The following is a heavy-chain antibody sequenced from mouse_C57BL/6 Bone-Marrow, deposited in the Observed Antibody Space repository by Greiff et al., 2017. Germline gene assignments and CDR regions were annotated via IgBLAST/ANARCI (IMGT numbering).Heavy chain of an antibody. Sequence: QVTLKESGPGILQPSQTLSLTCSFSGFSLSTFGMGVGWIRQPSGKGLVWLTHIWWDDDKYYNPAMKSRLTISTDTSKNKVFLKIANVDTADTATYYCAQIEGLYAMDYWGQGTSVTVSS. CDR2: IWWDDDK. J-gene: IGHJ4*01. V-gene: IGHV8-8*01. CDR1: GFSLSTFGMG. CDR3: AQIEGLYAMDY.